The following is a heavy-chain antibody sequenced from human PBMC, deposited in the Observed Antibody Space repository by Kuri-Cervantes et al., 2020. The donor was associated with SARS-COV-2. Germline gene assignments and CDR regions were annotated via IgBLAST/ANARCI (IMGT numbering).Heavy chain of an antibody. CDR3: ASSLLGTLDY. D-gene: IGHD1-14*01. Sequence: GEFLKISCAASGFTFSSYGMHWVRQAPGKGLEWVAFIRYDGSNKYYADSVKGRFTISRDNSKNTLYLQMNSLRAEDTAVYYCASSLLGTLDYWGQGTLVTVSS. V-gene: IGHV3-30*02. J-gene: IGHJ4*02. CDR1: GFTFSSYG. CDR2: IRYDGSNK.